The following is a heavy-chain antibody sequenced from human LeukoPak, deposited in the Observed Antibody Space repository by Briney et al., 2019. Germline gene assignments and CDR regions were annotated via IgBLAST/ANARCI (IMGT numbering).Heavy chain of an antibody. CDR3: ARDGPARITMVRGVIFDP. CDR2: IIPIFGTA. CDR1: GGTFSSYA. V-gene: IGHV1-69*13. Sequence: SVKVSCKASGGTFSSYAISWVRQAPGQGLEWMGGIIPIFGTANYAQKFQGRVTITADESTSTAYMELSSLRSEDTVVYYCARDGPARITMVRGVIFDPWGQGTLVTVSS. D-gene: IGHD3-10*01. J-gene: IGHJ5*02.